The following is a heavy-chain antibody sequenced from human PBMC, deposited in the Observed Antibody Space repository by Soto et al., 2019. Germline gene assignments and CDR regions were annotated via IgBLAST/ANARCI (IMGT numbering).Heavy chain of an antibody. CDR1: GGSISSGDYY. D-gene: IGHD3-10*01. CDR2: IYYSGST. V-gene: IGHV4-30-4*01. Sequence: QVQLQESGPGLVKPSQTLSLTCTVSGGSISSGDYYWSWIRQPPGKGLEWIGYIYYSGSTYYNPSLKSRVNLSVDQSKNQFSLKLGPGTAADTAVYYCARVGGFGATTIDYWGQGTLVTVSS. CDR3: ARVGGFGATTIDY. J-gene: IGHJ4*02.